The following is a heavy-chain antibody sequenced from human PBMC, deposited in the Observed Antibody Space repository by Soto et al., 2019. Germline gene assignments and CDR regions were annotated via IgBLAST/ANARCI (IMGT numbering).Heavy chain of an antibody. CDR2: NSAYNGNT. Sequence: QVQLVQSGAAVKEPGASVKVSCKTSNYTFTNYGVSWVRQAPGQGLEWMGWNSAYNGNTISAQKFQGILTMTTDTSTSTAYMELRSLRYDDTAVYYCARVYRWAPGDSWGQGTLVTVSS. V-gene: IGHV1-18*01. CDR1: NYTFTNYG. J-gene: IGHJ4*02. D-gene: IGHD1-26*01. CDR3: ARVYRWAPGDS.